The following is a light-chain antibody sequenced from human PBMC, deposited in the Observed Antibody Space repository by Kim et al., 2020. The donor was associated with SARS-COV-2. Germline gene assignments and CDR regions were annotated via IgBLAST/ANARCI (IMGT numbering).Light chain of an antibody. CDR1: QNIFYSSNNKNF. CDR3: QQYFATPYT. V-gene: IGKV4-1*01. J-gene: IGKJ2*01. Sequence: RATINCKSSQNIFYSSNNKNFLTVYQQKPGQPPKVLIYWASIRESGVPDRFSGSGSATDFTLTISSLQAEDVAFYYCQQYFATPYTFGQGTKLEI. CDR2: WAS.